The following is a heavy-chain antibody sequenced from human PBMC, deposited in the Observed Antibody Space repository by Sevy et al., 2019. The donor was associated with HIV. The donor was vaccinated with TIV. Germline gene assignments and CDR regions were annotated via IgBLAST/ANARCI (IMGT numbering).Heavy chain of an antibody. CDR3: AREGCTKPHDY. CDR1: GFTFSKYS. CDR2: LSFGCGEI. V-gene: IGHV3-23*01. D-gene: IGHD2-8*01. Sequence: GGSLRLSCAASGFTFSKYSMGWVRQPPGKGLEWVSTLSFGCGEINYADSVKGRFTISRDNSKRSVYLQMNNLGPEDTAVYYCAREGCTKPHDYWGQGTLVTVSS. J-gene: IGHJ4*02.